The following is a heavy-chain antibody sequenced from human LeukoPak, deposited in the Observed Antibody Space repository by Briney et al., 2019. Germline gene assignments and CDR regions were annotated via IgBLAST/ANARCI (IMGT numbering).Heavy chain of an antibody. CDR2: IYSGGVK. CDR1: GFTVSSNY. D-gene: IGHD6-13*01. V-gene: IGHV3-53*01. Sequence: GGSLRLSCAASGFTVSSNYMSWVRRAPGKGLEWVSLIYSGGVKYYADSVKGRFTISRDNSKNTLYLQMNSLRAEDTAVYYCARAGGGDKQQLVWYFDLWGRGTLVTVSS. J-gene: IGHJ2*01. CDR3: ARAGGGDKQQLVWYFDL.